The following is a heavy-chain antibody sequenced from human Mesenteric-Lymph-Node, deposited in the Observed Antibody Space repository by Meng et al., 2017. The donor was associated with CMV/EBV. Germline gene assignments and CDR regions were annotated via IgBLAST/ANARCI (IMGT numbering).Heavy chain of an antibody. CDR3: ARDRYYGSGSNNWFDY. J-gene: IGHJ4*02. V-gene: IGHV1-2*06. CDR1: GYALTGYY. Sequence: SGYALTGYYFHWVRQAPGQGLEWMGRINPYNGATTYAQKFQGRVTMTRDTSISTAYMELSKLRSDDTAVYYCARDRYYGSGSNNWFDYWGQGTLVTVSS. CDR2: INPYNGAT. D-gene: IGHD3-10*01.